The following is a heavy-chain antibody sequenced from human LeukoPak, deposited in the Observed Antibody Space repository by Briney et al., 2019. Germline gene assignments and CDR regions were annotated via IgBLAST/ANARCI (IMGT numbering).Heavy chain of an antibody. V-gene: IGHV4-39*01. J-gene: IGHJ4*02. Sequence: PSETLSLTCTVSGGSISSSSYYWGWIRQPPGKGLEWIGSIYYSGSTYHNPSLKSRVTISVDTSKNQFSLKLSSVTAADTVVYYCERPKVRELVFDYWGQGTLVTVSS. CDR3: ERPKVRELVFDY. CDR1: GGSISSSSYY. D-gene: IGHD1-26*01. CDR2: IYYSGST.